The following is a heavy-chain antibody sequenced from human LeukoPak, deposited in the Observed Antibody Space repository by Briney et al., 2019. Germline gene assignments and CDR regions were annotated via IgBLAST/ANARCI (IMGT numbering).Heavy chain of an antibody. V-gene: IGHV3-21*01. J-gene: IGHJ4*02. CDR1: GFTFSSYS. CDR2: ISSSSSYI. Sequence: AGGSLRLSCAASGFTFSSYSMNWVRQAPGKGLEWVSSISSSSSYIYYADSVKGRFTISRDNAKNSLYLQMNSLRDEDTAVYYCARAGPLLVVGIFDYWGQGTLVTVSS. D-gene: IGHD6-6*01. CDR3: ARAGPLLVVGIFDY.